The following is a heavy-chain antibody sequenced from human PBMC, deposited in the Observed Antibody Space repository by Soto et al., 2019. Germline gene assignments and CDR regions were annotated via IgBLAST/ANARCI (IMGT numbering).Heavy chain of an antibody. V-gene: IGHV4-34*01. CDR2: INHSGST. CDR1: GGSFSGYY. J-gene: IGHJ5*02. Sequence: SETLSLTCAVYGGSFSGYYWSWIRQPPGKGLEWIGEINHSGSTNYNPSLKSRVTISVDTSASTAYMELSSLRSEDTAVYYCVRAHYDILTGYSTNWFDPWGQGTLVTVSS. CDR3: VRAHYDILTGYSTNWFDP. D-gene: IGHD3-9*01.